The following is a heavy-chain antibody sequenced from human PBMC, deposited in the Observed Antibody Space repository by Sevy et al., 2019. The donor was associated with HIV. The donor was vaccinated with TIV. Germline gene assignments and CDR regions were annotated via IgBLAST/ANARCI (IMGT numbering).Heavy chain of an antibody. CDR1: GYTFTSYG. CDR3: ARDYKYDILTGYYSFDY. D-gene: IGHD3-9*01. CDR2: ISAYNGNT. V-gene: IGHV1-18*01. J-gene: IGHJ4*02. Sequence: ASLKVSCKASGYTFTSYGISWVRQAPGQGLEWMGWISAYNGNTNYAQKLQGRVTMTTDTSTSTAYMELRSLRSDDTTVYYCARDYKYDILTGYYSFDYWGQGTLVTVSS.